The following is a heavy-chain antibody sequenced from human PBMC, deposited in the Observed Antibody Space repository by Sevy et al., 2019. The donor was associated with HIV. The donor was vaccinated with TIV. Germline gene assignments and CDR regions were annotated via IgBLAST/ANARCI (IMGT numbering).Heavy chain of an antibody. J-gene: IGHJ4*02. V-gene: IGHV3-30*04. Sequence: GGSLRLSCAGSGFTFSSYDMHWVRQAPGKGLEWVAVTSHDGKDNNYADSVKVRFTISRDNFKNKLYLQMNSLRVEDTAVYFCARLFSCGGDCYYLDYWGQGALVTVSS. CDR3: ARLFSCGGDCYYLDY. CDR1: GFTFSSYD. D-gene: IGHD2-21*02. CDR2: TSHDGKDN.